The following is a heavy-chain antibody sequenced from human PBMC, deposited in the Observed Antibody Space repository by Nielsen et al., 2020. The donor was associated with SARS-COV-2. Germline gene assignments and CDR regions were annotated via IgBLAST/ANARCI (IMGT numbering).Heavy chain of an antibody. CDR3: ARELRHLELPPDDAYGMDV. V-gene: IGHV3-20*04. J-gene: IGHJ6*02. Sequence: GGSLTLSCAASGFTFADYGMSWVRQAPGNGLEWVSGINWTGGSTGYADSVKGRFTISRDNAKNSLYLQMNSLRAEDTAVYFCARELRHLELPPDDAYGMDVWGQGTTVTVSS. CDR2: INWTGGST. CDR1: GFTFADYG. D-gene: IGHD3-3*01.